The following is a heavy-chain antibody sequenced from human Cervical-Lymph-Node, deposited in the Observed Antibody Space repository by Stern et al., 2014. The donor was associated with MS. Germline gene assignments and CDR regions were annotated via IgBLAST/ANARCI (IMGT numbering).Heavy chain of an antibody. CDR1: GFIFSNYD. CDR3: GKDHHASGSSIIDN. J-gene: IGHJ4*01. Sequence: VQLEESGGGVVQPGGSLRLTCAASGFIFSNYDIHWVRQAPGKGLEWVAGVSFDGRQKYHADFVQGRFSVSRDNSENTVHLHLNSLRPGDTAVYYCGKDHHASGSSIIDNWGHGTLVTVSS. D-gene: IGHD5-24*01. V-gene: IGHV3-30*18. CDR2: VSFDGRQK.